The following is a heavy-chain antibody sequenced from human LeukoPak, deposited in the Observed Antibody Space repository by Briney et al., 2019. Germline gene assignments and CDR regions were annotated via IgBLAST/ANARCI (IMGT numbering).Heavy chain of an antibody. CDR1: GGSISSSSYY. D-gene: IGHD3-10*01. CDR3: ARPAPTSRGAFDI. J-gene: IGHJ3*02. CDR2: IYYSGST. V-gene: IGHV4-39*01. Sequence: PSETLSLTCTVSGGSISSSSYYWGWIRQPPGKGLEWIGSIYYSGSTYYNPSLKSRVTISVDTSKNQFSLKLSSVTAADTAVYYCARPAPTSRGAFDIWGRGTMVTVSS.